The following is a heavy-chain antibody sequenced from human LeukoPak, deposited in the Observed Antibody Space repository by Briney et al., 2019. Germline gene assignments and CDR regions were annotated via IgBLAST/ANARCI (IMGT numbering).Heavy chain of an antibody. CDR2: INSDGTST. V-gene: IGHV3-74*01. CDR3: ARTLGAPSAFDP. CDR1: GFTFRSFW. Sequence: GGSLRLSCAASGFTFRSFWMHWVRQAPGKGLLWVSRINSDGTSTAYADSVKGRFTISRDNAKNTVYLHVNSLRAEDTAMYYCARTLGAPSAFDPWGQGTLVTVSS. J-gene: IGHJ5*02. D-gene: IGHD2-2*01.